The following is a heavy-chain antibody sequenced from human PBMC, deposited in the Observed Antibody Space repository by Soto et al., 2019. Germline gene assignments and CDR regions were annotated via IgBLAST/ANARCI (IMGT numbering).Heavy chain of an antibody. CDR1: GGTISGYY. CDR2: IYSSGNT. D-gene: IGHD3-3*01. V-gene: IGHV4-4*07. Sequence: SETLTLTCSVSGGTISGYYWTWIRQPAGKGLEWIGRIYSSGNTKYNPSLQRRVTMSLDTSNNQFSLRLTSVTAADTAVYYCARGQRFSDLFDPWGQGTLVTVSS. CDR3: ARGQRFSDLFDP. J-gene: IGHJ5*02.